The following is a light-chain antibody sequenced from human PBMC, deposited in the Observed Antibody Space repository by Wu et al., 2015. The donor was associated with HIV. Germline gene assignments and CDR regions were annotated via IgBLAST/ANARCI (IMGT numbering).Light chain of an antibody. CDR1: QTVSYNC. CDR3: QQYSTSIT. CDR2: EAS. V-gene: IGKV3-20*01. Sequence: EIVLTQSPGILSLSPGERASLSCRASQTVSYNCLAWYQQKPGQAPRVLIYEASSRATGIPARFSGSGSGTDFTLTISRLEPEDFAVYFCQQYSTSITFGQGTRLEMK. J-gene: IGKJ5*01.